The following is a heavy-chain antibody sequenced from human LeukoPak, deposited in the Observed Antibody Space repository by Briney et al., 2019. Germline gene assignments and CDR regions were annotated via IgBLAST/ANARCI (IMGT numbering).Heavy chain of an antibody. CDR2: TYYRSKWYN. D-gene: IGHD3-16*02. V-gene: IGHV6-1*01. CDR3: ARGPLYYDYVWGSYRYYLDY. CDR1: GDSFSSNSAA. Sequence: SQTLSLTCAISGDSFSSNSAAWNWIRQSPSRGLEWLGRTYYRSKWYNDYAVSVKSRITINPDTSKNQFSLQLNSVTPEDTAVYYCARGPLYYDYVWGSYRYYLDYWGQGTLVTVSS. J-gene: IGHJ4*02.